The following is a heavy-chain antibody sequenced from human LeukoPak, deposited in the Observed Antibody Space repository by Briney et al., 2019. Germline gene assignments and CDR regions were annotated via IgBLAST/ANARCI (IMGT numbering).Heavy chain of an antibody. CDR1: GFIFSSYG. CDR2: ISDSGGST. CDR3: ARKSASGNYPLDY. J-gene: IGHJ4*02. V-gene: IGHV3-23*01. D-gene: IGHD3-10*01. Sequence: GGTLRLSCAASGFIFSSYGMTWVRQAPGKGLEWVSAISDSGGSTYYADSVKGRFTISRDNAKNTVFLQMSSLRAEDTALYYCARKSASGNYPLDYWGQGTLVTVSS.